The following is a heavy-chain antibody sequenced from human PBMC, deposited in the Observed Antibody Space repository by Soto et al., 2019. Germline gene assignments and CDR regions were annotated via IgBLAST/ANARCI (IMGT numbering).Heavy chain of an antibody. Sequence: PGGSLRLSCAASGFTFSDYYMTWIRQAPGKGLEWLSYIRSSGSTIYYADPVKGRFTISRDNAKNSLFLQMNSLRAEDTAVYYCARDRAPAATNTDASLWFDPWGQGTLVTVS. CDR3: ARDRAPAATNTDASLWFDP. J-gene: IGHJ5*02. CDR1: GFTFSDYY. V-gene: IGHV3-11*01. CDR2: IRSSGSTI. D-gene: IGHD2-2*01.